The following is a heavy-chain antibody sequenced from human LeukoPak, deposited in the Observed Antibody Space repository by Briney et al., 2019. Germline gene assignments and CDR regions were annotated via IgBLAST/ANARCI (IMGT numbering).Heavy chain of an antibody. CDR3: ASYGSGSYYKRNYYYYMDV. D-gene: IGHD3-10*01. V-gene: IGHV1-69*05. CDR2: IIPIFGTA. CDR1: GYTFTSYY. J-gene: IGHJ6*03. Sequence: ASVKVSCEASGYTFTSYYMHWVRQAPGQGLEWMGGIIPIFGTANYAQKFQGRVTITTDESTSTAYMELSSLRSEDTAVYYCASYGSGSYYKRNYYYYMDVWGKGTTVTVSS.